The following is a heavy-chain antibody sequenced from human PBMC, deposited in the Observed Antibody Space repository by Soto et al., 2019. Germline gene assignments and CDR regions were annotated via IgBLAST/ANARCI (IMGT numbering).Heavy chain of an antibody. D-gene: IGHD6-13*01. CDR2: IVVGSGNT. CDR1: EFTFTSSA. CDR3: AVVEGSSWYLGAFDI. J-gene: IGHJ3*02. V-gene: IGHV1-58*02. Sequence: ASVKVSCKASEFTFTSSAMQWVRQARGQRLEWIGWIVVGSGNTNYAQKFQERVTITRDMSTSTAYMELSSLRSEDTAVYYCAVVEGSSWYLGAFDIWGQGTMVTVSS.